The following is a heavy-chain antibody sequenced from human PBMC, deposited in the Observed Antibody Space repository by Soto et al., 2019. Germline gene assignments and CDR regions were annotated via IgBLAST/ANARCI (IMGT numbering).Heavy chain of an antibody. D-gene: IGHD3-10*01. CDR2: IKQDGSEK. CDR1: GFTFSSYW. V-gene: IGHV3-7*01. CDR3: ARVAWYYGSGFDP. J-gene: IGHJ5*02. Sequence: EVQLVESGGGLVQPGGSLRLSCAASGFTFSSYWMSWVRQAPGEGLEWVANIKQDGSEKYYVDSVKGRFTISRDNAKNSLYLQMNSLRAEDTAVYYCARVAWYYGSGFDPWGQGTLVTVSS.